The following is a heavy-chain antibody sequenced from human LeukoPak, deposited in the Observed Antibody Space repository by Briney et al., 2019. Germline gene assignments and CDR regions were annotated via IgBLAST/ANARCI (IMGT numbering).Heavy chain of an antibody. CDR1: GFTFSGYW. Sequence: GGSLRLSCAASGFTFSGYWMHWVRQAPGKGLVWVSRINSDGYSITYADSVKGRFTISRDSAKNTLYLQMNSLIAEDTAVYFCTRAGHSSGFDSWGQGTLVTVSS. CDR2: INSDGYSI. D-gene: IGHD6-19*01. CDR3: TRAGHSSGFDS. V-gene: IGHV3-74*03. J-gene: IGHJ5*01.